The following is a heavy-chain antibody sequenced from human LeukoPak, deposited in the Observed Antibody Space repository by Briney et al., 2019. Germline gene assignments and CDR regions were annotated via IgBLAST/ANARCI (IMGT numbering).Heavy chain of an antibody. V-gene: IGHV3-30*03. J-gene: IGHJ4*02. D-gene: IGHD3-10*01. Sequence: GGSLRLSCAASGFTFSSYGMHWVRQAPGKGLEWVAVISYDGSNKYYTDSVKGRFTISRDNSKNTLYLQMDSLRAEDTAVYYCARAKGTYGGYFDFWGLGTLVTVSS. CDR1: GFTFSSYG. CDR2: ISYDGSNK. CDR3: ARAKGTYGGYFDF.